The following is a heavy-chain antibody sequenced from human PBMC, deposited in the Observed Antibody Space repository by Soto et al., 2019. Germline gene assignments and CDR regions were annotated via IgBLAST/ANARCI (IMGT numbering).Heavy chain of an antibody. CDR3: VRDGTKTLRDWFDP. CDR1: GASISGFY. D-gene: IGHD1-1*01. J-gene: IGHJ5*02. V-gene: IGHV4-4*07. CDR2: IYATGTT. Sequence: SETLSLTCTVSGASISGFYWSWIRKSAGKGLEWIGRIYATGTTDYNPSLKSRVMMSVDTSKKQFSLKLRSVTAADTAVYYCVRDGTKTLRDWFDPCGQGISITFSS.